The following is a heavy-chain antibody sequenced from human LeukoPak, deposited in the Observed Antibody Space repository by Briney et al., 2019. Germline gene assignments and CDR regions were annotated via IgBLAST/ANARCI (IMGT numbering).Heavy chain of an antibody. V-gene: IGHV4-39*01. CDR3: ARHGAAITMTEY. Sequence: SETLSLTCTVSGGSISGRSYYWGWIRQPPGKGLEWIGSMYHSGTTYYNPSLKSRVTISVDTSKDQFSLKLSSVTAADTAIYFCARHGAAITMTEYWGQGTLVTVSS. J-gene: IGHJ4*02. CDR1: GGSISGRSYY. D-gene: IGHD3-22*01. CDR2: MYHSGTT.